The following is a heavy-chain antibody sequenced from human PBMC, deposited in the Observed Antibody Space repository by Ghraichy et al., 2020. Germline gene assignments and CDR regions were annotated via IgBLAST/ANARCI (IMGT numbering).Heavy chain of an antibody. J-gene: IGHJ5*02. CDR3: ARYYYDSNSPNRWFDP. D-gene: IGHD3-22*01. CDR2: IYHSGAT. CDR1: GGSISSHY. V-gene: IGHV4-59*08. Sequence: SETLSLTCTVSGGSISSHYWSWIRQPPGKGLEWIGYIYHSGATNYNPSLKSRVTISVDTSKNQFSLKLSSVTAADTAVYYCARYYYDSNSPNRWFDPWGQGTLVTVSS.